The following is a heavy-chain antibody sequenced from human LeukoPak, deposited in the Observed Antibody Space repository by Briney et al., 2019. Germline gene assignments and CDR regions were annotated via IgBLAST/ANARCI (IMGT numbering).Heavy chain of an antibody. CDR3: ARVLSYGDYGSPFDY. CDR1: GFTFTSSA. D-gene: IGHD4-17*01. J-gene: IGHJ4*02. V-gene: IGHV1-58*02. Sequence: SVKVSCKASGFTFTSSAMQWVRQARGQRLEWVGWIVVGSGNTNYAQKFQERVTITRDMSTSTAYMELSSLRAEDTALYYCARVLSYGDYGSPFDYWGQGTLVTVSS. CDR2: IVVGSGNT.